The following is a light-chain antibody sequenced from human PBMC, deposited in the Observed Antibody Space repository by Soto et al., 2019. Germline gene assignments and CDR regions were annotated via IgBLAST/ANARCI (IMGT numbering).Light chain of an antibody. CDR1: SSDVGGYNY. J-gene: IGLJ2*01. CDR2: EVS. CDR3: SSYTSSSLVV. V-gene: IGLV2-14*01. Sequence: QSALTQPASVSGSPGQSITISCTGTSSDVGGYNYVSWYQQHPGKAPKLMIYEVSSRPSGVSNRFSGSKSGNTASLTISGLQAEDEADYYCSSYTSSSLVVFGGGTKLTVL.